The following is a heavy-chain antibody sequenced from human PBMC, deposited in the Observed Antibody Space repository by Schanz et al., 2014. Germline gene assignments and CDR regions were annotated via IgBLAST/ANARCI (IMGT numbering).Heavy chain of an antibody. CDR2: ISAYTNNT. D-gene: IGHD2-2*01. V-gene: IGHV1-18*01. Sequence: QVQLVQSGAEVMKPGASVRVSCKASGYTFTSSGINWVRQAPGQGLEWMGWISAYTNNTNYAQKVQGRVTMTTDTSTDTAYMELRSLRSDDTAVYYCARDRRRYCSTASCLHDNWFDPWGQGTLVIVSS. CDR1: GYTFTSSG. J-gene: IGHJ5*02. CDR3: ARDRRRYCSTASCLHDNWFDP.